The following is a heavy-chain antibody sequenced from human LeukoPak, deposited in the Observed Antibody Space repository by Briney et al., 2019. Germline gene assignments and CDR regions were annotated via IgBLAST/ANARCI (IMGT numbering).Heavy chain of an antibody. CDR3: GRSRGAGPGAHFDV. Sequence: GGSLRLSCAASGFSFSDEHMSWIRQAPGQGPEWISYISASGSYTNYADSVKGRFTISRDNAKNSLHLQMNSLRAEDTAVYYCGRSRGAGPGAHFDVWGQGILVTVSS. J-gene: IGHJ4*02. CDR2: ISASGSYT. D-gene: IGHD6-19*01. CDR1: GFSFSDEH. V-gene: IGHV3-11*03.